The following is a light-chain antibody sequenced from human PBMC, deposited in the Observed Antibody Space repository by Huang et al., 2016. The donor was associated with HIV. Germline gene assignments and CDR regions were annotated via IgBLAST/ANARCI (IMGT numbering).Light chain of an antibody. CDR3: QQHYTTPWT. CDR2: WAP. CDR1: QPVLYSSNKKHVTMNF. J-gene: IGKJ1*01. V-gene: IGKV4-1*01. Sequence: DIVMNQSPDSLAVPLGERATISCVSSQPVLYSSNKKHVTMNFLAWYQKNPGQPPKRLSYWAPSRASVVPDRFSGSGSGTDFTLTISSLQAEDVAVYYCQQHYTTPWTFGQGTKVEIK.